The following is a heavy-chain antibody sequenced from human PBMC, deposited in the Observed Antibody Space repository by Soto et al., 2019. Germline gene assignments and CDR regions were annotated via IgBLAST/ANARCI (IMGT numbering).Heavy chain of an antibody. CDR2: ISGSGGST. D-gene: IGHD5-18*01. V-gene: IGHV3-23*01. CDR3: AKGEHVDTTTMTGGVDY. CDR1: GFTFSNFA. J-gene: IGHJ4*02. Sequence: EVQLLESGGGLVQPGGSLRLSCAASGFTFSNFAMTWVRQAPGKGLEWVSEISGSGGSTYYSDSVKGRFTISRDNSKNAPILQMHSRIAEDTAVYYCAKGEHVDTTTMTGGVDYWGQVTLVTVSS.